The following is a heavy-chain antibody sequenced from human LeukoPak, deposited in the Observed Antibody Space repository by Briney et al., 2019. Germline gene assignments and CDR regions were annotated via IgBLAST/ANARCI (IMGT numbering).Heavy chain of an antibody. D-gene: IGHD4-17*01. J-gene: IGHJ6*02. CDR3: ARETYGDYTGGTGYYYYYGMDV. Sequence: PGGSLRLSCAASGFTFSSYEMNWVRQAPGKGLEWVSSISSSGSTIYYADSVKGRFTLSRDNAKNSLYLQMNRLRAEDTAVYYCARETYGDYTGGTGYYYYYGMDVWGQGTTVTVSS. CDR2: ISSSGSTI. V-gene: IGHV3-48*03. CDR1: GFTFSSYE.